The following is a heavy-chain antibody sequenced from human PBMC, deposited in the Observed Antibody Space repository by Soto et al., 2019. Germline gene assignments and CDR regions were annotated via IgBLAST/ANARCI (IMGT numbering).Heavy chain of an antibody. CDR3: ARDHSSSWYIDAFDI. D-gene: IGHD6-13*01. V-gene: IGHV3-11*01. J-gene: IGHJ3*02. Sequence: GGSLRLSCAASGFTFSDYYMSWIRQAPGKGLEWVSYVSSSGSTIYYADSVKGRFTISRDNAKNSLYLQMNSLRAEDTAVYYCARDHSSSWYIDAFDIWGQGTMVTVSS. CDR2: VSSSGSTI. CDR1: GFTFSDYY.